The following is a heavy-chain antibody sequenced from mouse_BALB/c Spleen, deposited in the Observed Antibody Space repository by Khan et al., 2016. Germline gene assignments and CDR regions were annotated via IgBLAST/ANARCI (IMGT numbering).Heavy chain of an antibody. CDR1: GFSLTSYG. V-gene: IGHV2-2*02. CDR2: IWRGGST. Sequence: VQLQESGPGLAQPSQSLSITCTVSGFSLTSYGVHWVRQSPGKGLEWLGVIWRGGSTDYNAAFISRLSISKDNSKSQVFFKMNSRQANDTDIYYCAPTYGKGDMDYWRQETSVTVSS. CDR3: APTYGKGDMDY. J-gene: IGHJ4*01. D-gene: IGHD2-1*01.